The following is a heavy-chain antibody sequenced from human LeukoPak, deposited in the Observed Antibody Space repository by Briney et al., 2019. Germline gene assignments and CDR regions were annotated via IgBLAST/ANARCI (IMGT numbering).Heavy chain of an antibody. CDR3: VKDRWVDY. V-gene: IGHV3-64D*09. D-gene: IGHD5-24*01. Sequence: GESLKISCSVSGFTFSAYTMHWVRQAPGRGLQYVSSISSNGGKTYYADSVKGRFTISRDNSKNTLYLQMSSLRLEDTAVYYCVKDRWVDYWGQGVLVTVSS. J-gene: IGHJ4*02. CDR1: GFTFSAYT. CDR2: ISSNGGKT.